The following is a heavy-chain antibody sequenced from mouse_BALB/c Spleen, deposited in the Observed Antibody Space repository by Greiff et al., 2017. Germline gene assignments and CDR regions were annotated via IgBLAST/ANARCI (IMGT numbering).Heavy chain of an antibody. V-gene: IGHV3-6*02. D-gene: IGHD1-2*01. CDR1: GYSITSGYY. CDR3: ARGGYYGPY. Sequence: ESGPGLVKPSQSLSLTCSVTGYSITSGYYWNWIRQFPGNKLEWMGYISYDGSNNYNPSLKNRISITRDTSKNQFFLKLNSVTTEDTATYYCARGGYYGPYWGQGTLVTVSA. CDR2: ISYDGSN. J-gene: IGHJ3*01.